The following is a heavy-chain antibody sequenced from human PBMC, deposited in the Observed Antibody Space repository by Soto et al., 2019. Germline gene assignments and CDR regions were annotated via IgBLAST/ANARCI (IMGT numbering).Heavy chain of an antibody. Sequence: GASVKVSCKASGYTFNSYAMHLVRQAPGQRLEWMGWINAGNGNTKYSHKFQGRVTITRDTSASTAYMELSSQRSEDTAVYYCARDPGYSYGYNWGQGTLVTVSS. CDR2: INAGNGNT. J-gene: IGHJ4*02. D-gene: IGHD5-18*01. CDR1: GYTFNSYA. V-gene: IGHV1-3*01. CDR3: ARDPGYSYGYN.